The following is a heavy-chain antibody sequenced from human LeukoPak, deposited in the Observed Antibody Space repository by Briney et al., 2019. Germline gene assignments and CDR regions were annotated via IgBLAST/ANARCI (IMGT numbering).Heavy chain of an antibody. CDR3: ARVDYAPRALDY. V-gene: IGHV3-21*01. D-gene: IGHD4-17*01. Sequence: GGSLRLSCAASGFTFSSYSMNWVRQAPGKGLEWVSSMSSSSGYIYYTDSVRGRFTISRDNAKNSLYLQMNSLRAEDTAVYYCARVDYAPRALDYWGQGTLVTVSS. CDR1: GFTFSSYS. CDR2: MSSSSGYI. J-gene: IGHJ4*02.